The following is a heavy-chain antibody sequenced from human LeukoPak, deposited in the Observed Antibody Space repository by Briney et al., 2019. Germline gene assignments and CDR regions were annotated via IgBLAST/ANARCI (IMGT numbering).Heavy chain of an antibody. Sequence: SETLSLTCTVSGYSISSGYYWGWIRQPPGKGLEWIGSIYHSGSTYYNPSLKSRVTISVDTSKNQFSLKLSSVTAADTAVYYCAKDRPDSSGYYYLFDYWGQGTLVTVSS. V-gene: IGHV4-38-2*02. CDR1: GYSISSGYY. J-gene: IGHJ4*02. CDR3: AKDRPDSSGYYYLFDY. D-gene: IGHD3-22*01. CDR2: IYHSGST.